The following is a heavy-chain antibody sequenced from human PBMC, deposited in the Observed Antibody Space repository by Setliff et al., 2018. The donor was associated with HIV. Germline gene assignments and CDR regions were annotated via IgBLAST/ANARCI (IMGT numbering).Heavy chain of an antibody. D-gene: IGHD3-22*01. CDR3: AMGSSGYPFDY. Sequence: PSETLSLTCSVSGGSISSSSCYWGWIRQPPGKGLDWIGSMSYTGTTYDNPSLKSRVTISVDTSKNQFSLKLTSVTAADAAVYFCAMGSSGYPFDYWGQGSLVTVSS. CDR1: GGSISSSSCY. J-gene: IGHJ4*02. CDR2: MSYTGTT. V-gene: IGHV4-39*01.